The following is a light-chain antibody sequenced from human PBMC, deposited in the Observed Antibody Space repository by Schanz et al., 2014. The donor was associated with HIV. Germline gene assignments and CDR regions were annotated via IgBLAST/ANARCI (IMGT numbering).Light chain of an antibody. CDR2: GAS. CDR3: QQSNDWPRST. CDR1: QRLDSSS. J-gene: IGKJ3*01. V-gene: IGKV3-15*01. Sequence: EIVLTQSPGSLSLFPGERATLSCWASQRLDSSSLAWFQHKPGQPPRLLIYGASTRATGIPARFSGSGSGTEFTLTISSLQSEDFAVYYCQQSNDWPRSTFGPGTKVDIK.